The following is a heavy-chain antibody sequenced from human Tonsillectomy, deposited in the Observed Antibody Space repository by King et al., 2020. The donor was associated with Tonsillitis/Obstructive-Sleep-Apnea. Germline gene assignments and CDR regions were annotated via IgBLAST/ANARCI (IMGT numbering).Heavy chain of an antibody. CDR1: GYSFTTYW. J-gene: IGHJ6*02. Sequence: QLVQSGAEVKKPGESLRISCKGSGYSFTTYWISWVRQMSGKGLEWMGRIDPSDSYTNYSPSFQGHVTISADKSISTAYLQLSSLKASDTAMYYCATSVERPDYSGMDVWGHGTTVTVSS. D-gene: IGHD1-1*01. CDR3: ATSVERPDYSGMDV. V-gene: IGHV5-10-1*03. CDR2: IDPSDSYT.